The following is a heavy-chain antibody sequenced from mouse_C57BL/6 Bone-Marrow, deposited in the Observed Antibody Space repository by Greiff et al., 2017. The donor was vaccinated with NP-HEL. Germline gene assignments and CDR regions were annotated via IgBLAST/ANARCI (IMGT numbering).Heavy chain of an antibody. Sequence: VQLQQSGAELVKPGASVKLSCKASGYTFTEYTIHWVKQRSGQGLEWIGWFYPGSGSIKYNEKFKDKATLTADKSSSTVYMELSRLTSEVSAVYFCARHGGKGAYYGSSPGWFAYRGQGTLVTVSA. V-gene: IGHV1-62-2*01. J-gene: IGHJ3*01. CDR1: GYTFTEYT. CDR3: ARHGGKGAYYGSSPGWFAY. D-gene: IGHD1-1*01. CDR2: FYPGSGSI.